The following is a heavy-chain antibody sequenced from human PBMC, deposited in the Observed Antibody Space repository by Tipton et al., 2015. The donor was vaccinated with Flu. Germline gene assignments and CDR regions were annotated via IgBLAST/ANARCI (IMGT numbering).Heavy chain of an antibody. V-gene: IGHV3-23*01. CDR3: AKAMFGTENYLLGN. D-gene: IGHD1-7*01. CDR1: GFTFSSYP. Sequence: SLRLSCAASGFTFSSYPMSWVRQAPGKGLEWVSSITRGGGTTHYADSVKGRFTISRDNSRDTLFLQMDSLRAEDTAMYYCAKAMFGTENYLLGNWGQGTLVTVSS. CDR2: ITRGGGTT. J-gene: IGHJ4*02.